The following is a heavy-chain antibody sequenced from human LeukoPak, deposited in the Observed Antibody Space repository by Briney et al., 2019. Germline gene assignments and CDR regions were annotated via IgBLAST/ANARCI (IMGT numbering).Heavy chain of an antibody. V-gene: IGHV3-23*01. J-gene: IGHJ4*02. Sequence: PGGSLRLSCAASGFSFTSYAMNWVRQAPGKGLEWVSAISGSGRSTYSADSVRGRFTTSRDNSKNILYLQMNNLRGEDTAVYYCAKEMYGSGSFHYWGQGTLVTVSS. D-gene: IGHD3-10*01. CDR3: AKEMYGSGSFHY. CDR2: ISGSGRST. CDR1: GFSFTSYA.